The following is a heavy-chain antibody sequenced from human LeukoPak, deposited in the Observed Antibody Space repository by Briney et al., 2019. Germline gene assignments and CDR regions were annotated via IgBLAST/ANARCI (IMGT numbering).Heavy chain of an antibody. CDR3: AKDSAYYYDSSGYSGRYRDV. D-gene: IGHD3-22*01. CDR2: ISYDGSNK. J-gene: IGHJ6*03. V-gene: IGHV3-30*18. Sequence: PGGSLRLSCAASGFTFSSYGMHWVRQAPGKGLEWVAVISYDGSNKYYADSVKGRFTISRDNSKNTLYLQMNSLRAEDTAVYYCAKDSAYYYDSSGYSGRYRDVWGKGTTVTVSS. CDR1: GFTFSSYG.